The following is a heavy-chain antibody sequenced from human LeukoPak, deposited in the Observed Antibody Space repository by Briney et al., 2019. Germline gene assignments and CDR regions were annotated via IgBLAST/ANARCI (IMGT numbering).Heavy chain of an antibody. CDR3: ARELVVVAASYYYYGMDV. Sequence: PGGSLRLSCAASGFTFSSYWMHWVRQAPGKGLVWVSRIKSDGSSPTYADSVKGRFTISRDNAKNSLYLQMNSLRAEDTAVYYCARELVVVAASYYYYGMDVWGQGTTVTVSS. D-gene: IGHD2-15*01. V-gene: IGHV3-74*01. CDR1: GFTFSSYW. J-gene: IGHJ6*02. CDR2: IKSDGSSP.